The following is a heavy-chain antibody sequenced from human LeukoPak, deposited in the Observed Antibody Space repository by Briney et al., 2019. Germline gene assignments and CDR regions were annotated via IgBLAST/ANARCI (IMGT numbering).Heavy chain of an antibody. J-gene: IGHJ4*02. Sequence: PGGSLRLSCAASGFTFSSYAMSWVRQAPGKGLEWVSVISGSGGSTYYADSVKGRFTISRDNSKNTLYLQMNSLRAEDTAVYYCAKGGRYGDYEDYFDYWGQGTLVTVSS. CDR1: GFTFSSYA. V-gene: IGHV3-23*01. CDR3: AKGGRYGDYEDYFDY. CDR2: ISGSGGST. D-gene: IGHD4-17*01.